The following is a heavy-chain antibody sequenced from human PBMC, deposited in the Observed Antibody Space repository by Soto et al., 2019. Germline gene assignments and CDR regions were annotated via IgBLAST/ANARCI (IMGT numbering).Heavy chain of an antibody. D-gene: IGHD5-12*01. V-gene: IGHV4-59*01. CDR1: GASISAFY. CDR2: VYYSGST. CDR3: ARRRDGYTGVWFDP. J-gene: IGHJ5*02. Sequence: SETLSLTCTVSGASISAFYWSWIWQPPGKGLEWVGHVYYSGSTNYNPSLKSRVTISLDTSKNQFSLNLTSVTAADTAIYYCARRRDGYTGVWFDPWGQGTLVTVSS.